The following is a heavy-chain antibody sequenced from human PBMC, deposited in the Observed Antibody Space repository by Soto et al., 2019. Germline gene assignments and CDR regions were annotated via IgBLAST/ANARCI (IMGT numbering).Heavy chain of an antibody. V-gene: IGHV3-23*01. CDR1: GFTFSTYV. Sequence: GGSLRLSCAASGFTFSTYVMSWIRQAPGQGLEWFSSITGNNVEIFYAYFVRGRFTSSRDNSNSRVYMQMNSLRAEDTALYYCVKRGANWGAFDVWGQGTVVTVSS. J-gene: IGHJ3*01. CDR3: VKRGANWGAFDV. D-gene: IGHD1-26*01. CDR2: ITGNNVEI.